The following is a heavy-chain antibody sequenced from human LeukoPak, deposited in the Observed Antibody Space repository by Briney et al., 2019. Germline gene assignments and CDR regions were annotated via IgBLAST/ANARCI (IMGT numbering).Heavy chain of an antibody. J-gene: IGHJ6*03. V-gene: IGHV3-74*01. CDR2: INNDGTYT. CDR1: GFTSSSYW. CDR3: ARIAYDILTGYQYYYYYYMDV. D-gene: IGHD3-9*01. Sequence: AGGSLRLSCAVSGFTSSSYWMHWVRQAPGKGLVWVSRINNDGTYTVYADSVKGRFTISRDNAKNTLYLQMNSLRPEDTAVYYCARIAYDILTGYQYYYYYYMDVWGKGTTVTVSS.